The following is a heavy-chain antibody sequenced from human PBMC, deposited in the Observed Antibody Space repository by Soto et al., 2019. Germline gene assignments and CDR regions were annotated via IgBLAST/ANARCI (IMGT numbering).Heavy chain of an antibody. CDR3: AREDSSGNFDY. D-gene: IGHD3-22*01. CDR1: GYTFTSYY. J-gene: IGHJ4*02. Sequence: QVQLVQSGAEVKKPGASVKVSCKASGYTFTSYYMHWVRQAPGQGLEWMGIINPSGGSTSYAQKFQGRVTMTWDTSTSTVYMELSSLRSEDTAVYYCAREDSSGNFDYWGQGTLVTVSS. CDR2: INPSGGST. V-gene: IGHV1-46*01.